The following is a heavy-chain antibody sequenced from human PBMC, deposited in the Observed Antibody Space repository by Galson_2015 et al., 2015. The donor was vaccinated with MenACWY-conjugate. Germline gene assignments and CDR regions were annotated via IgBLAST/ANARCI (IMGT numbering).Heavy chain of an antibody. CDR3: AMEGGGSPITLAFEF. V-gene: IGHV4-38-2*02. J-gene: IGHJ3*01. CDR2: IYHSGST. Sequence: ETLSLTCNVSGFSIGTGYYWGWIRQPPGKGLEWIGNIYHSGSTYYNPSLKSRLHMSLDRTKNQFSLELSSVTAADTAVYYCAMEGGGSPITLAFEFWGQGAVVTVSS. D-gene: IGHD3-16*01. CDR1: GFSIGTGYY.